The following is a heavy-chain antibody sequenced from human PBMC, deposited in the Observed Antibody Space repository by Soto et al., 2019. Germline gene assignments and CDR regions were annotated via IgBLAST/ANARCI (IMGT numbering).Heavy chain of an antibody. D-gene: IGHD1-26*01. V-gene: IGHV3-21*01. Sequence: GSLSLSYAAYGFTFSSYSMNWVRQAPGKGLEWVSSISSSSSYIYYADSVKGRFTISRDNAKNSLYLQMNSLRAEDTAVYYCATHGSGSYPGYWGQGTLVTVS. CDR2: ISSSSSYI. J-gene: IGHJ4*02. CDR3: ATHGSGSYPGY. CDR1: GFTFSSYS.